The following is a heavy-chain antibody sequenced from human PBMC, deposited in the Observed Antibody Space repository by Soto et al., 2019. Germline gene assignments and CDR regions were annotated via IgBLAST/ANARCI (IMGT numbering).Heavy chain of an antibody. V-gene: IGHV3-23*01. CDR3: ARGVSSSTSPLDS. CDR2: VSSGGSTT. Sequence: GGSLRLSCAASGFTLSNYAMTWVRQAPGKGLEWVSAVSSGGSTTFYADSVKGRFTISRDNSKNTLALQMNSQRAEDTAVYYCARGVSSSTSPLDSWGQGTPVTVS. CDR1: GFTLSNYA. J-gene: IGHJ4*02. D-gene: IGHD2-2*01.